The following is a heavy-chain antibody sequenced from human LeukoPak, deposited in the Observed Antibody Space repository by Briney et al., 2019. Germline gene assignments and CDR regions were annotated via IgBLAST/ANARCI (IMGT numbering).Heavy chain of an antibody. CDR2: IYSGGST. J-gene: IGHJ6*02. Sequence: PGGSLRLSRAASGFTVSSNYMSWVRQAPGKGLEWVSVIYSGGSTYYADSVKGRFTISRDNSKNTLYLQMNSLRAEDTAVYYCARDLVGATTQFGDYYYYGMDVWGQGTTVTVSS. D-gene: IGHD1-26*01. CDR3: ARDLVGATTQFGDYYYYGMDV. CDR1: GFTVSSNY. V-gene: IGHV3-66*01.